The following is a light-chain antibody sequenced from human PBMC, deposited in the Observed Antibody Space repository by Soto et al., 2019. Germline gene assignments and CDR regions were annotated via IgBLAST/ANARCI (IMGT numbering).Light chain of an antibody. Sequence: EIVLTQSPGTLSLSPGERATLSCRASQSVSSSYLAWYQQKPGQAPRLLIYGASSRATGIPDRFSGSGSGTEFTLTISSLQSEDFALYYCQQYNNWPAITFGQGTRLEIK. V-gene: IGKV3-20*01. J-gene: IGKJ5*01. CDR3: QQYNNWPAIT. CDR1: QSVSSSY. CDR2: GAS.